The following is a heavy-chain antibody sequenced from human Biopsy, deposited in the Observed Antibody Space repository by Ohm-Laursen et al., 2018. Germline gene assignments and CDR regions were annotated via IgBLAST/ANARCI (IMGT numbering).Heavy chain of an antibody. J-gene: IGHJ5*02. CDR3: AKEVFSAVGTSGFDP. CDR1: GFTFSNYA. D-gene: IGHD1/OR15-1a*01. CDR2: ISGSGGRT. Sequence: SLRLSRAASGFTFSNYAMSWVRQAPGKGLEWVSGISGSGGRTYYAESMKGRSTISRDNSKKTVYLQMKSLRAEDTAVYYCAKEVFSAVGTSGFDPWGQGTLVTVSS. V-gene: IGHV3-23*01.